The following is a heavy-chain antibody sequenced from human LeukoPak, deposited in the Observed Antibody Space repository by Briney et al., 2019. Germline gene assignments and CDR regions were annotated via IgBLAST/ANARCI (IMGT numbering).Heavy chain of an antibody. Sequence: GGSLSLSCAASGFSFSSYAMSWVRQAPGKGLEWVSYISSSSSTIYYADSVKGRFTISRDNAKNSLYLQMNSLRAEDTAVYYCARPWAATKADAFDIWGQGTMVTVSS. CDR2: ISSSSSTI. D-gene: IGHD6-25*01. CDR3: ARPWAATKADAFDI. J-gene: IGHJ3*02. CDR1: GFSFSSYA. V-gene: IGHV3-48*01.